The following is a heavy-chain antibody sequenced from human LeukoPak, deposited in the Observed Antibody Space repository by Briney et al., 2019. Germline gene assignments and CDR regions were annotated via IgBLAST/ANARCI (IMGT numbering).Heavy chain of an antibody. D-gene: IGHD3-3*01. V-gene: IGHV1-8*03. CDR3: ARAYYDFWSGYYNDY. CDR1: GYTFTSYD. J-gene: IGHJ4*02. Sequence: ASVKVSCKASGYTFTSYDISWVQQATGQGLEWMGWMNPNSGNTGYAQKFQGRVTITRNTSISTAYMELSSLRSEDTAVYYCARAYYDFWSGYYNDYWGQGTLVTVSS. CDR2: MNPNSGNT.